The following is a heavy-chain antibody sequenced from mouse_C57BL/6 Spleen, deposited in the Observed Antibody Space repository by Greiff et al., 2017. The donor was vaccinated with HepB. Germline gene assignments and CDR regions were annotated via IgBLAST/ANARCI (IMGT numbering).Heavy chain of an antibody. V-gene: IGHV1-74*01. CDR3: AILANWGHFDY. CDR2: IHPSDSDT. CDR1: GYTFTSYW. J-gene: IGHJ2*01. Sequence: QVQLQQPGAELVKPGASVKVSCKASGYTFTSYWMHWVKQRPGQGLEWIGRIHPSDSDTNYNQKFKGKATLTVDKSSSTAYMQLSSLTSEDSAVYYRAILANWGHFDYWGQGTTLTVSS. D-gene: IGHD4-1*01.